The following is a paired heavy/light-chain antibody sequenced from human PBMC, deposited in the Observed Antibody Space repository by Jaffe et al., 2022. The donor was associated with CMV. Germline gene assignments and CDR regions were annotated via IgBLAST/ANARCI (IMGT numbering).Heavy chain of an antibody. CDR3: VREGHFDWLSSTGHSYMDV. Sequence: EVYLVESGGGLVKPGGSLRLSCAASGFTFSNHNMNWVRQAPGKGLEWVSSIGFSSAYLYYADSVKGRFTISRDNAKKTLYLQMNSLRVEDTAIYYCVREGHFDWLSSTGHSYMDVWGRGTTVTVSS. V-gene: IGHV3-21*01. D-gene: IGHD3-9*01. CDR2: IGFSSAYL. J-gene: IGHJ6*03. CDR1: GFTFSNHN.
Light chain of an antibody. J-gene: IGKJ4*01. CDR3: HQRNNWPPLT. Sequence: EIVLTQSPVTLSLSPGERATLSCRASQSVSSSLAWFQQRPGQAPRLVIYDASNRATGIPARFSGSGSGTEFTLTISSLEPDDFAVYYCHQRNNWPPLTFGGGTKVEIK. CDR2: DAS. CDR1: QSVSSS. V-gene: IGKV3-11*01.